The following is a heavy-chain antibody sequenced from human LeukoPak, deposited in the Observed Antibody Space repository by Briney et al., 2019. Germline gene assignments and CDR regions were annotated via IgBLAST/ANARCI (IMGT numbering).Heavy chain of an antibody. Sequence: GASVKVSCKASGYTFTSYDINWVRQATGQGLEWMGWMNPNSGNTGYAQKFQGRVTMTRNTSISTAYMELSSLRSEDTAVYYCARGRYGSGKNYYYYGMDVWGQGTTVTVSS. CDR1: GYTFTSYD. V-gene: IGHV1-8*01. CDR2: MNPNSGNT. J-gene: IGHJ6*02. D-gene: IGHD3-10*01. CDR3: ARGRYGSGKNYYYYGMDV.